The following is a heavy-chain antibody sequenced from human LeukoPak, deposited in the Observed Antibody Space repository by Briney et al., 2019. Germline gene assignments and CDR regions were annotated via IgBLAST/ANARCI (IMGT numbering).Heavy chain of an antibody. D-gene: IGHD3-3*01. CDR1: GGSISSSSYY. Sequence: PSETLSLTCTVSGGSISSSSYYWGWIRQPPGKGLEWIGSIYYSGSTYYNPSLKSRVTISVDTSKNQFSLKLSSVTAADTAVYYCARFKADYGFWSGQQHYFDYWGQGTLVTVSS. J-gene: IGHJ4*02. CDR2: IYYSGST. V-gene: IGHV4-39*01. CDR3: ARFKADYGFWSGQQHYFDY.